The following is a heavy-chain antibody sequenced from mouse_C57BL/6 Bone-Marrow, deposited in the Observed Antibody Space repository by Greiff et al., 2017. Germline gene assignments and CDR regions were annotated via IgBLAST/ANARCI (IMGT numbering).Heavy chain of an antibody. CDR2: FYPGSGSI. CDR3: ARHENYGRRYFDV. D-gene: IGHD2-1*01. Sequence: LVESGAALVKPGASVTLSCKASGYTFTEYTITWVKQRPGQGLGWLGWFYPGSGSIKYNEKFKDKATLTAAKSSSTVYMALSRLTSEDSAVYFCARHENYGRRYFDVGGRGTTVTVTS. CDR1: GYTFTEYT. V-gene: IGHV1-62-2*01. J-gene: IGHJ1*03.